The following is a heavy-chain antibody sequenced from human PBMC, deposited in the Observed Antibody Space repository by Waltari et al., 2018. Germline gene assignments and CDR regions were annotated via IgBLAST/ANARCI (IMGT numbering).Heavy chain of an antibody. CDR3: ARDIPTYCRGINCYSDY. J-gene: IGHJ4*02. D-gene: IGHD2-15*01. V-gene: IGHV4-38-2*02. CDR2: IYHSGST. CDR1: GYSIRSGYY. Sequence: QVQLQESGPGLVKPSETLSLTCDVSGYSIRSGYYWGWIRQPLGKGLEWIASIYHSGSTYYNPSLKSRVTISVDTSKNQFSLKLNSVTAADTAVYYCARDIPTYCRGINCYSDYWGQGTLVTVSS.